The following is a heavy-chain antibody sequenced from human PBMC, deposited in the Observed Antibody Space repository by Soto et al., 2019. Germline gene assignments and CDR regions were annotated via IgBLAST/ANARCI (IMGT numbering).Heavy chain of an antibody. CDR3: ARGYSSSWYDPEYYFDY. CDR1: GGSISRSNW. D-gene: IGHD6-13*01. V-gene: IGHV4-4*02. J-gene: IGHJ4*02. CDR2: IYHSGST. Sequence: PSETLSLTCSVSGGSISRSNWWSLVRQPPGKGLEWIGEIYHSGSTNYNPSLKSRVTISVDKSKNQFSLKLSSVTAADTAVYYCARGYSSSWYDPEYYFDYWGQGTLVTVSS.